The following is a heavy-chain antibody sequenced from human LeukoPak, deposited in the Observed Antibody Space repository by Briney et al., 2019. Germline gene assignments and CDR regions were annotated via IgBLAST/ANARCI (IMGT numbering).Heavy chain of an antibody. J-gene: IGHJ4*02. Sequence: ASVKVSCKASGYTFTSYGISWVRQAPGQGLEWMGWIGAYNGNTNYAQKLQGRVTMTTDTSTSTAYMELRSLRSDDTAVYYCARIYCSGGSCYEDFDYWGQGTLVTVSS. CDR3: ARIYCSGGSCYEDFDY. V-gene: IGHV1-18*01. D-gene: IGHD2-15*01. CDR1: GYTFTSYG. CDR2: IGAYNGNT.